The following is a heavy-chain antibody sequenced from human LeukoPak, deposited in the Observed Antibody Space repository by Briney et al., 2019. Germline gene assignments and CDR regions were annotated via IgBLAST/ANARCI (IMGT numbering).Heavy chain of an antibody. CDR3: ARDRDTAEGGNWFDP. Sequence: SETLSLTCTVSGGSISSGGYYWSWIRQHPGKGLEWIGYIYYSGSTYYNPSLKSRVTISVDTSKNQFSLKLSSVAAADTAVYYCARDRDTAEGGNWFDPWGQGTLVTVSS. CDR2: IYYSGST. V-gene: IGHV4-31*03. J-gene: IGHJ5*02. CDR1: GGSISSGGYY. D-gene: IGHD5-18*01.